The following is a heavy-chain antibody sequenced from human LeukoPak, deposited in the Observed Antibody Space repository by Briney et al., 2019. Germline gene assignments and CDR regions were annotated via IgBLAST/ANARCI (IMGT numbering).Heavy chain of an antibody. CDR2: IYYSGST. CDR3: ARGVVPAASN. D-gene: IGHD2-2*01. CDR1: GGSISSGGYY. V-gene: IGHV4-31*01. Sequence: PSQTLSLTCTVSGGSISSGGYYWSWIRQHPGKGLEWIGYIYYSGSTYYNPSLKSQVTISVDTSKNQFSLKLSSVTAADTAVYYCARGVVPAASNWGQGTLVTVSS. J-gene: IGHJ4*02.